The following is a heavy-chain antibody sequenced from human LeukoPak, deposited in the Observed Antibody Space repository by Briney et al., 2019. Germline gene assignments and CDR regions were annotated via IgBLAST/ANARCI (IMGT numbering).Heavy chain of an antibody. V-gene: IGHV1-69*10. Sequence: VASVKVSCKTSGATFSSNAFSWVRQAPGQGLEWMGGVIPMLGTTNYAQNFQGRVTITADRSTVTVYMELNSLKSEDTAVYYCARGLFGVILIGQKQFYAMDVWGQGTTVTVSS. J-gene: IGHJ6*02. D-gene: IGHD3-3*01. CDR2: VIPMLGTT. CDR1: GATFSSNA. CDR3: ARGLFGVILIGQKQFYAMDV.